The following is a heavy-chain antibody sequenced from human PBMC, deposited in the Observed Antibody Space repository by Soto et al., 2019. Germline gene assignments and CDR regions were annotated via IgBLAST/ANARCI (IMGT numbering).Heavy chain of an antibody. CDR2: ISGSPTYI. Sequence: GGSRRRSCAASGFTFRDSYMSWIRQAPGKGLEWVSYISGSPTYIDYAGSVKGRFTIFRDNARTSLFLQMERLRAEDTAVYYCARVADSSAWAPFDYWGQGTKVTVTS. CDR3: ARVADSSAWAPFDY. D-gene: IGHD6-19*01. V-gene: IGHV3-11*06. CDR1: GFTFRDSY. J-gene: IGHJ4*02.